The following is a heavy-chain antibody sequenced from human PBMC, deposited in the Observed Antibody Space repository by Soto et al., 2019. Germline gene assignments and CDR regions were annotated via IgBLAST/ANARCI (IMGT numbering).Heavy chain of an antibody. CDR1: GGTFSSYA. CDR3: ARGHTYYYDSSGSIGY. V-gene: IGHV1-69*13. CDR2: IIPIFGTA. Sequence: ASVKVSCKASGGTFSSYAISWVRQAPGQGLEWMGGIIPIFGTANYAQKFQGRVTITADESTSTAYMELSSLRSEDTAVYYCARGHTYYYDSSGSIGYWGQGTLVTVSS. D-gene: IGHD3-22*01. J-gene: IGHJ4*02.